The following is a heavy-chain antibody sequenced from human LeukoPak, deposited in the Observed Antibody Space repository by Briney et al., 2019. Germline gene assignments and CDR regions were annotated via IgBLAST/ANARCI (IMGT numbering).Heavy chain of an antibody. CDR2: IYYSGST. Sequence: SETLSLTCSVFGGSISSTTYYWGWIRQPPGKGLEWIGNIYYSGSTYYNPSLKSRVTISVDTSKNHLSLKVSSVTAADTAVFYCARQRGGGYWYFDLWGRGTLVTVSS. V-gene: IGHV4-39*01. CDR1: GGSISSTTYY. CDR3: ARQRGGGYWYFDL. J-gene: IGHJ2*01.